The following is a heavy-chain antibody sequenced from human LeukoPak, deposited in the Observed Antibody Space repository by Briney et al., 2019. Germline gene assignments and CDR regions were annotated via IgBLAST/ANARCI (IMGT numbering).Heavy chain of an antibody. CDR1: GGSISSFY. D-gene: IGHD5-24*01. CDR3: ARSPGADGSQWDLSGYDY. J-gene: IGHJ4*02. V-gene: IGHV4-59*01. CDR2: TYDTGNT. Sequence: TSETLSLTCSVSGGSISSFYWSWLRQPPGEGLEWIGYTYDTGNTDYNPSLKSRVTISVDTSKNQFSLTVTSVTAADTAVYYCARSPGADGSQWDLSGYDYWGQGTLVTVSS.